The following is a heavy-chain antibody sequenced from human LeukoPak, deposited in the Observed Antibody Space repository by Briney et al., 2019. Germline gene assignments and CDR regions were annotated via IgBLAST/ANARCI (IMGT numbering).Heavy chain of an antibody. CDR3: ARSRGLWFGELLVPKWVHNYFDY. D-gene: IGHD3-10*01. J-gene: IGHJ4*02. Sequence: PSETLSLTCTVSGGSISSFYWSWIRQPPGKGLEWIGYIYNSGSTNYNPSLKSRVTISVDTSKNQFSLKLSSVTAADTAVYYCARSRGLWFGELLVPKWVHNYFDYWGQGTLVTVSS. CDR2: IYNSGST. V-gene: IGHV4-59*12. CDR1: GGSISSFY.